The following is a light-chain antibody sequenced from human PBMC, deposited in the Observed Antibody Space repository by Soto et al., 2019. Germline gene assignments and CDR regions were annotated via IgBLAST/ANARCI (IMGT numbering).Light chain of an antibody. J-gene: IGKJ4*01. Sequence: DIQMTQSPSSLSASVGDRVTIACRTSQDINNFLAWYQQKPGKVPWLLIYKASTLESGVPSRFSGSGSGTEFTLTISSLLPDDFATYYCQQYKSYPLTFGGGTKVDIK. CDR2: KAS. CDR1: QDINNF. V-gene: IGKV1-5*03. CDR3: QQYKSYPLT.